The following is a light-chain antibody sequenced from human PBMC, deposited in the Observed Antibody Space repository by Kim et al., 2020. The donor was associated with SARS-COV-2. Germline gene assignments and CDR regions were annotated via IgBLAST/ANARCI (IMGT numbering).Light chain of an antibody. Sequence: SGSVGDRVTITCQASQSIDIWLAWYQQKPGKAPKLLFYQASSLESEVPSRFSGSGSGTEFPLTIRSLQPDEFATYYCQQYRSHWTFGQGTKVDIK. CDR2: QAS. V-gene: IGKV1-5*03. CDR1: QSIDIW. CDR3: QQYRSHWT. J-gene: IGKJ1*01.